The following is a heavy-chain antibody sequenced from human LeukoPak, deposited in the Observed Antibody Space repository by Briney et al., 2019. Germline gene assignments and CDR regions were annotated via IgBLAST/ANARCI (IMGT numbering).Heavy chain of an antibody. D-gene: IGHD4-17*01. J-gene: IGHJ4*02. V-gene: IGHV3-21*04. CDR2: ISSSSSYI. CDR3: ARGTGYGDYEVFDY. CDR1: GFTFSSYS. Sequence: GGSLRLSCAASGFTFSSYSMNWVRQAPGKGLEWVSSISSSSSYIYYADSVKGRFTISRDNAKNSLYLQMNSLRAEDTAVYYCARGTGYGDYEVFDYWGQGTLVTVSS.